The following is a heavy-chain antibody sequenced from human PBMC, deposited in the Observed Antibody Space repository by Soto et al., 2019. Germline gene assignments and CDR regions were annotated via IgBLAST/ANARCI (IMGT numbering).Heavy chain of an antibody. D-gene: IGHD3-3*01. CDR1: GGSVISYF. Sequence: TSETRSLTCTFSGGSVISYFCKWVRQRAGNGLEWIVRIDNSGSTNYNPSLKSRITMSADTSRNQFSLKLNSVTAADTAVYYCARGGQDFWSGPFDYWGQGALVTVSS. CDR2: IDNSGST. J-gene: IGHJ4*02. V-gene: IGHV4-4*07. CDR3: ARGGQDFWSGPFDY.